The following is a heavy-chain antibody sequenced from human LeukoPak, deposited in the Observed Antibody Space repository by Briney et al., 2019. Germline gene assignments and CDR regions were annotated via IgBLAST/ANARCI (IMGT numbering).Heavy chain of an antibody. CDR2: IQYDGSKK. CDR3: AKDIGSYYDY. D-gene: IGHD3-10*01. J-gene: IGHJ4*02. CDR1: GFTFSSYS. V-gene: IGHV3-30*02. Sequence: GGSLRLSCAASGFTFSSYSMNWVRQAPGKGLEWVAFIQYDGSKKYYADSVKGRFTISRDNSKNTLYLEMNSLRAEDTAVYYCAKDIGSYYDYWGQGILVTVSS.